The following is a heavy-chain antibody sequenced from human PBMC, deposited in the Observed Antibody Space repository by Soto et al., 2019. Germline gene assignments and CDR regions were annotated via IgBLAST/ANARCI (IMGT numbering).Heavy chain of an antibody. D-gene: IGHD5-12*01. CDR2: IYYSGGT. V-gene: IGHV4-31*03. Sequence: NPSETLSLTCTVSGGSFSSGAYYWTWILQRPGKGLEWIGYIYYSGGTYYSPSLKSRLSISLDTSKNQFSLRLSSVTAADTAMYYCARARLRAVYAFDIWGQGTMVTVSS. CDR3: ARARLRAVYAFDI. CDR1: GGSFSSGAYY. J-gene: IGHJ3*02.